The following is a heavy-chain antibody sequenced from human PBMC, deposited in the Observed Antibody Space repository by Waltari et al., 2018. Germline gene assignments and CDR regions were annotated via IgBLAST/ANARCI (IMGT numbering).Heavy chain of an antibody. Sequence: QVQLQQWGAGLLKPSETLSLTCAVYGGSFSGYYWSWIRQPPGKGLEWIGEINHSGSTNSNPSLKSRVTISVDTSKNQFSLKLSSVTAADTAVYYCARTRPEYYYDSSGYPDYFDYWGQGTLVTVSS. D-gene: IGHD3-22*01. CDR3: ARTRPEYYYDSSGYPDYFDY. V-gene: IGHV4-34*01. J-gene: IGHJ4*02. CDR1: GGSFSGYY. CDR2: INHSGST.